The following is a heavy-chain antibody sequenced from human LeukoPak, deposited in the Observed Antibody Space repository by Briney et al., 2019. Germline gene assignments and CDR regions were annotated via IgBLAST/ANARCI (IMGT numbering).Heavy chain of an antibody. Sequence: PSETLSLTCSVSGGSISNYYWSWIRQPPGKGLEWIGYIYYSGTTNYNPSLKSRVTISVDTSKNQFSLKLSSVTAADTAVYYCARRGSGTYFLDYWGQGTLVTVSS. J-gene: IGHJ4*02. V-gene: IGHV4-59*08. CDR3: ARRGSGTYFLDY. D-gene: IGHD1-26*01. CDR1: GGSISNYY. CDR2: IYYSGTT.